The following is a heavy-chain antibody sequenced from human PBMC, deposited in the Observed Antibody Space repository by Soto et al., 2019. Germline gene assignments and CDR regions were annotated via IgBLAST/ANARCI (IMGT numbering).Heavy chain of an antibody. V-gene: IGHV3-33*01. CDR3: ARGMIPGGIFDY. J-gene: IGHJ4*02. CDR2: IWYDGSNK. CDR1: GFTFSSYG. Sequence: GGSLRLSCAASGFTFSSYGMHWVRQAPGKGLEWVAVIWYDGSNKYYADSVKGRFTISRDNSKNTLYLQMNSLRAEDTAVYYCARGMIPGGIFDYWGQGTLVTVSS. D-gene: IGHD3-16*01.